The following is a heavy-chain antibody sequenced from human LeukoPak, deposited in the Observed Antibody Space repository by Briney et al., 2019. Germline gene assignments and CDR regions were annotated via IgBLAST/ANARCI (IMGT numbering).Heavy chain of an antibody. V-gene: IGHV4-61*02. CDR2: IYTSGTT. D-gene: IGHD3-10*01. Sequence: PSQTLSLTCTVSGGSISSSNYYWSWIRQPAGKGLEWIGRIYTSGTTNYNPSLKSRVTISIDTSKNQFSLKLSSVTAADTAVYYCARGLWFGDENPPYFDYWGQGTLVAVSS. CDR3: ARGLWFGDENPPYFDY. J-gene: IGHJ4*02. CDR1: GGSISSSNYY.